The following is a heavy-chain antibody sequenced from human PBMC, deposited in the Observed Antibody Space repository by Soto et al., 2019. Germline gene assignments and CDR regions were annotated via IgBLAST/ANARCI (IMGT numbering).Heavy chain of an antibody. V-gene: IGHV2-26*01. J-gene: IGHJ4*02. D-gene: IGHD3-10*01. CDR2: IFSNDEK. CDR3: ARSLDYYGSGYFDY. CDR1: GFSLSNARMG. Sequence: QVTLKESGPVLVKPTETLTLTCTVSGFSLSNARMGVSWIRQPPGKALEWLAHIFSNDEKSYSTSLKRRLTITKDTSKSQVVLTMTNMDPVDTATYYCARSLDYYGSGYFDYWGQGTLVTVSS.